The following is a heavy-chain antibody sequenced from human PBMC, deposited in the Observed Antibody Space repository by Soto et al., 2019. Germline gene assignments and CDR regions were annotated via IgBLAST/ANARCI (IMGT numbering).Heavy chain of an antibody. CDR1: GYTFTSYG. V-gene: IGHV1-18*01. D-gene: IGHD4-4*01. J-gene: IGHJ6*02. CDR3: ARVNSNYYYYGMDV. CDR2: ISAYNGNT. Sequence: ASVKVFFKASGYTFTSYGISWVRQAPGQGREWMGWISAYNGNTNYAQKLQGRVTMTTDTSTSTAYMELRSLRSDDTAVYYSARVNSNYYYYGMDVWGQGTTVTVSS.